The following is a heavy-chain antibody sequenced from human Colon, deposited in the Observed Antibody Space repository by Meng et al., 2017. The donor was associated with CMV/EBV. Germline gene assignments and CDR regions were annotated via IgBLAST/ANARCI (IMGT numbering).Heavy chain of an antibody. CDR1: GFTFRDYY. Sequence: GGSLRLSCAASGFTFRDYYMTWIRQAPGKGLEWVSYISASGTTIYYADPVKGRFTISRDNAKNSLYLQMNSLRAEDTAVYYCARDRRHYGDSSGYGSLDYWGQGTLVTVSS. CDR2: ISASGTTI. CDR3: ARDRRHYGDSSGYGSLDY. V-gene: IGHV3-11*04. J-gene: IGHJ4*02. D-gene: IGHD3-22*01.